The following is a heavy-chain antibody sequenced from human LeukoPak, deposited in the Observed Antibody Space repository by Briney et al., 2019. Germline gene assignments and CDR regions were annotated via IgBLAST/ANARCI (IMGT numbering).Heavy chain of an antibody. J-gene: IGHJ4*02. D-gene: IGHD6-19*01. V-gene: IGHV4-39*02. Sequence: PSETLSLTCTVSGASISGSGYYWGWIRQPPGKGLEWIGSIYYSGSIFYNPSLKSRVTISIDTSKNHFSLKLSSVTAADTAVYYCARDDTGYSSGWSKDFDYWGQGTLVTVSS. CDR1: GASISGSGYY. CDR3: ARDDTGYSSGWSKDFDY. CDR2: IYYSGSI.